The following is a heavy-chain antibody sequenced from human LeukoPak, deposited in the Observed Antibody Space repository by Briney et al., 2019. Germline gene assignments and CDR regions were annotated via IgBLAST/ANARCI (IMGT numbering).Heavy chain of an antibody. CDR2: INAGNGNT. V-gene: IGHV1-3*01. Sequence: ASVKVSCKASGYTFTSNYIHWVRQAPGQRLEWMGWINAGNGNTKYSPKFQGRVTITRDTSASTAYMELSSLRSEDTAVYYCARGPYYYGSGKSRDYFDYWGQGTLVTVSS. D-gene: IGHD3-10*01. J-gene: IGHJ4*02. CDR1: GYTFTSNY. CDR3: ARGPYYYGSGKSRDYFDY.